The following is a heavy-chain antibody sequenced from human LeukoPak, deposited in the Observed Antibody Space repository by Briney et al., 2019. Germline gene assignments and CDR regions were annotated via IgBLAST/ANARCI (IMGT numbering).Heavy chain of an antibody. CDR3: ARESGSMRWFDP. Sequence: PSETLSLTCAVYGGSLSGYYWSWIRQPPGKGMEWIGEVSHSGSTNYNPSLKSRVTLSLDTSKNQFSLKLSSVTAADTAVYYCARESGSMRWFDPWGQGTLVTVSS. CDR2: VSHSGST. J-gene: IGHJ5*02. D-gene: IGHD6-25*01. V-gene: IGHV4-34*01. CDR1: GGSLSGYY.